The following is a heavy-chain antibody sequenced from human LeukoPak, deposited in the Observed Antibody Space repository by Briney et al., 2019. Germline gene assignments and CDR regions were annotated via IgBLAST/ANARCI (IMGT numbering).Heavy chain of an antibody. CDR2: ISWNSGSI. CDR1: GFTFDDYA. J-gene: IGHJ4*02. Sequence: PGGSLRLSCAASGFTFDDYAMHWVRQAPGKGLEWVSGISWNSGSIGHADSVKGRFTISRDNAKNSLYLQMNSLRAEDTALYYCAKGVATIEYYFDYWGQGTLVTVSS. D-gene: IGHD5-12*01. CDR3: AKGVATIEYYFDY. V-gene: IGHV3-9*01.